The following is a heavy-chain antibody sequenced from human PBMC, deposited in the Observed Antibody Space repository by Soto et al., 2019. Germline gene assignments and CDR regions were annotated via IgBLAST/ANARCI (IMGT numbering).Heavy chain of an antibody. D-gene: IGHD3-22*01. CDR2: ISAHNGNT. V-gene: IGHV1-18*01. CDR3: ARSQPLTMIVVVTPFDY. CDR1: GYTFTSYG. J-gene: IGHJ4*02. Sequence: QVQLVQSGAEVKKPGASVKVSCKASGYTFTSYGISWVRQAPGQVLEWMGWISAHNGNTNYAQKLQGRATMTTDTSTSTAYMELRSLRSDDTAVYYCARSQPLTMIVVVTPFDYWGQGTLVTVSS.